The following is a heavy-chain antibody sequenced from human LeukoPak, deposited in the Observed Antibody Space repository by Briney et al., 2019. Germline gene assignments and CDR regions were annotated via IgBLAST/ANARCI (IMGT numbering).Heavy chain of an antibody. V-gene: IGHV4-61*02. CDR1: GGSISSGSYY. J-gene: IGHJ4*02. Sequence: NPSQTLSLTCTVSGGSISSGSYYWSWIRQPAGKGLEWIGRIYTSGSTNYNPSLKSRVTISVDTSKNHLSLKLSSVTAADTAVYYCARWVRALQLADYWGQGTLVTVSS. CDR2: IYTSGST. CDR3: ARWVRALQLADY. D-gene: IGHD6-13*01.